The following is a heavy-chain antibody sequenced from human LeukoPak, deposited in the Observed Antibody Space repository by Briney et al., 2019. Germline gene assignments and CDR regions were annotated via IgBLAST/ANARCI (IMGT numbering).Heavy chain of an antibody. Sequence: SETLSLTGTGSGGSISSGSYYWGWIRQPPGKGLEWIGRIYTSGSTNYNPSLKSLVTISVYTSNNQFSLKLSSVTAADPAVYYCASGLRYFDLYYWGQGTLVTVSS. V-gene: IGHV4-61*02. CDR3: ASGLRYFDLYY. D-gene: IGHD3-9*01. CDR1: GGSISSGSYY. J-gene: IGHJ4*02. CDR2: IYTSGST.